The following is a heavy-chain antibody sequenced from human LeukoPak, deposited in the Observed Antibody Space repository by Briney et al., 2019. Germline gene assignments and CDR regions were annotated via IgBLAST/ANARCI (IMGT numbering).Heavy chain of an antibody. D-gene: IGHD2-21*02. Sequence: GGSLRLSCAASGFTFSSYSMNWVRQAPGKGLEWVSSISSSSSYIYYADSVKGRFTISRDNAKNSLYLQMNSLRAEDTAVYYCAREVTTAALNWFDPWGQGTLVTVSS. V-gene: IGHV3-21*01. CDR2: ISSSSSYI. J-gene: IGHJ5*02. CDR3: AREVTTAALNWFDP. CDR1: GFTFSSYS.